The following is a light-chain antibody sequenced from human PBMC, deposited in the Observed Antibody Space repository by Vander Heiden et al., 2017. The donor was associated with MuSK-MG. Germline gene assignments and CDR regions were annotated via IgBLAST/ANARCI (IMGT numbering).Light chain of an antibody. Sequence: EVVLTQSPDFQSVTPKETVTITCRASQSIGSSLHWYQQKPEQPPKILIKSASRSSSGVPSRFSGSGSGTDFTLTISSLEAEDAAAYYCQQCKLEADTLGQGTKVEI. CDR1: QSIGSS. CDR3: QQCKLEADT. J-gene: IGKJ2*01. V-gene: IGKV6D-21*02. CDR2: SAS.